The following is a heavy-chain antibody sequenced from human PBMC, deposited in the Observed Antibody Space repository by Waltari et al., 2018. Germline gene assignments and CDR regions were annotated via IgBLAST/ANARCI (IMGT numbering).Heavy chain of an antibody. J-gene: IGHJ3*02. CDR3: TCYAGVLEHDAFDI. D-gene: IGHD2-2*01. CDR2: ISSSSSYK. Sequence: EVQLVESGGGLVKPGGSLRLSCAASGFTFSSYSMNWVRQAPGKGLGWVSSISSSSSYKYYADSVKGRFTISRDNAKNSLDLQMNSLRAEDTAVYYCTCYAGVLEHDAFDIWGQGTMVTVSS. CDR1: GFTFSSYS. V-gene: IGHV3-21*01.